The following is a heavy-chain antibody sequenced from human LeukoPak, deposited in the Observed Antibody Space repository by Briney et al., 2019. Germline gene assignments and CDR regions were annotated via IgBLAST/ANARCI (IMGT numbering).Heavy chain of an antibody. CDR1: GGSISSYY. D-gene: IGHD6-13*01. J-gene: IGHJ4*02. Sequence: SETLSLTCTVSGGSISSYYWSWIRQPAGKGLEWIGRIYTSGSTSYNPSLQSRVTISLDKSKNLFSLNLSSVTAADTAVYYCARDDVGIAAAGGIYWGQGTLVTVSS. CDR2: IYTSGST. CDR3: ARDDVGIAAAGGIY. V-gene: IGHV4-4*07.